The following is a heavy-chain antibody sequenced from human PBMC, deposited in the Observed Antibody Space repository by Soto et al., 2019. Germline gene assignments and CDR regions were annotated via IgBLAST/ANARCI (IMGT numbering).Heavy chain of an antibody. CDR1: GGAISGYY. CDR2: MYNTGST. V-gene: IGHV4-59*01. J-gene: IGHJ6*02. D-gene: IGHD2-21*02. CDR3: ARDLWGYCGTDCYPLDV. Sequence: PADTLSLTYTVSGGAISGYYWSWIRQPPGKGLEWIGYMYNTGSTVYNPSFKSRVTISVDTSKNQFSLKLNSVTAADTAVYYCARDLWGYCGTDCYPLDVWGQGTTVT.